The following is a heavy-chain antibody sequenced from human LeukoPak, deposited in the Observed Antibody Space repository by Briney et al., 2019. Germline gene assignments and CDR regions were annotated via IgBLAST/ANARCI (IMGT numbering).Heavy chain of an antibody. CDR3: AVDSSGYCSMVY. J-gene: IGHJ4*02. D-gene: IGHD3-22*01. CDR1: GFTFSSYW. V-gene: IGHV3-74*01. Sequence: GGSLRLSCAASGFTFSSYWMHWARQAPGKGLVWVSRINSDGSSTSYADSVKGRFTISRDNAKNTLYLQMNSLRAEDTAVYYCAVDSSGYCSMVYWGQGTLVTVSS. CDR2: INSDGSST.